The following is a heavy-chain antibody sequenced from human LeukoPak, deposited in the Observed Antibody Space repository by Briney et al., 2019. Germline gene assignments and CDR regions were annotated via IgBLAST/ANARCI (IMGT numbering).Heavy chain of an antibody. Sequence: GGSLRLSCAASGFTFSSYGMHWVRQAPGKGLEWVAVISYEGRNKYHAGSVKGRFSISRDNSKNTLSLQMNSLRAEDTAVYYCAREMDEQLRSRNYYYYYYMDVWGKGTTVTVSS. CDR1: GFTFSSYG. CDR2: ISYEGRNK. J-gene: IGHJ6*03. CDR3: AREMDEQLRSRNYYYYYYMDV. V-gene: IGHV3-30*03. D-gene: IGHD6-6*01.